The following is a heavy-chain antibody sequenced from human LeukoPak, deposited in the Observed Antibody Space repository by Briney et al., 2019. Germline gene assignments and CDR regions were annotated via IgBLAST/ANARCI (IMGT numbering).Heavy chain of an antibody. J-gene: IGHJ5*02. CDR2: IIHSGGT. D-gene: IGHD6-19*01. V-gene: IGHV4-34*01. CDR3: ARGPLAFRRVAGIFS. Sequence: SETLSLTFAVSGGSFNGYSYTWIRQPPGKGLEWIGEIIHSGGTSYNPSLKSRLTTSVDTSRKQFSLKLTSATAADTALYFCARGPLAFRRVAGIFSWGRGTQVTVSS. CDR1: GGSFNGYS.